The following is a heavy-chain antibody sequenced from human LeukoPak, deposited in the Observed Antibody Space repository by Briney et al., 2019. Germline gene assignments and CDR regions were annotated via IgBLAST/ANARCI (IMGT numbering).Heavy chain of an antibody. Sequence: PSETLSLNCTVSGGSISSHYWSWLRQPPGKGLEWIGYIYYSGSTNYNPSLKSRVTISVDTSKNQFSLKLSSVTAADTAVYYCARSAYSSGWHFDYWGQGTLVTVSS. D-gene: IGHD6-19*01. CDR1: GGSISSHY. V-gene: IGHV4-59*11. CDR2: IYYSGST. J-gene: IGHJ4*02. CDR3: ARSAYSSGWHFDY.